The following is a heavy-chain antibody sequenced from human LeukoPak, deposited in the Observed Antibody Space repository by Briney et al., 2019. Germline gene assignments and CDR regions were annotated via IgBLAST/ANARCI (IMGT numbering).Heavy chain of an antibody. CDR2: IITIFGTA. CDR3: ARSTIFGVVITPPYFDY. CDR1: GGTFSSYA. V-gene: IGHV1-69*13. Sequence: SVKVSFNASGGTFSSYAISWVRQAPGQGLEWMGGIITIFGTANYAQKFQGRVTITADESTSTAYMELSSLRSEDTAVYYCARSTIFGVVITPPYFDYWGQGTLVTVSS. J-gene: IGHJ4*02. D-gene: IGHD3-3*01.